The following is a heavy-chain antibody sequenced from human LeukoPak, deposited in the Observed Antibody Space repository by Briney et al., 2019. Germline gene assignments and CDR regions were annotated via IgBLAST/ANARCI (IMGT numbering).Heavy chain of an antibody. J-gene: IGHJ4*02. CDR1: GFTFSSYS. D-gene: IGHD3-10*01. V-gene: IGHV3-21*01. CDR2: ISSSSSYI. CDR3: AREDGSGSYYGTYFDY. Sequence: GGSLRLSCAASGFTFSSYSMNWVRQAPGKGLEWVSSISSSSSYIYYADSVKGRFTISRDNAKNSLYLQMSSLRAEDTAVYYCAREDGSGSYYGTYFDYWGQGTLVTVSS.